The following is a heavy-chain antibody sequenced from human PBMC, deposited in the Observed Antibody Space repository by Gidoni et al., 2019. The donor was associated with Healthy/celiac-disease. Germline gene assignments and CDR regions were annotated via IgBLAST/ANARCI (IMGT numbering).Heavy chain of an antibody. Sequence: EVQLVESGGGLVQPGGSLNLSCAASGFTFRGSAMHWVRQASGKGLEWVGRIRSKANSYATAYAASVKGRFTISRDDSKNTAYLQMNSLKTEDTAVYYCTRRPPGTIWAFDYWGQGTLVTVSS. CDR1: GFTFRGSA. CDR3: TRRPPGTIWAFDY. J-gene: IGHJ4*02. D-gene: IGHD1-7*01. V-gene: IGHV3-73*01. CDR2: IRSKANSYAT.